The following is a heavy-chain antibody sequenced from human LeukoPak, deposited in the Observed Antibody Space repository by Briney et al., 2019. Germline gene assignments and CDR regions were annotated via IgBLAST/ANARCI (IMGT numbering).Heavy chain of an antibody. CDR2: ISAYNGNT. V-gene: IGHV1-18*01. D-gene: IGHD3-3*01. CDR3: ARDHHYDFWSGYYGRGYFDY. J-gene: IGHJ4*02. CDR1: GYTFTSYD. Sequence: GASVKVSCKASGYTFTSYDINWMRQATGQGLEWMGWISAYNGNTNYAQKLQGRVTMTTDTSTSTAYMELRSLRSDDTAVYYCARDHHYDFWSGYYGRGYFDYWGQGTLVTVSS.